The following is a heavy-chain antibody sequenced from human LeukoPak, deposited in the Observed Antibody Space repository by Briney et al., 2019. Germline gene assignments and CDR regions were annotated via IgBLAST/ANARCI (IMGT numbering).Heavy chain of an antibody. Sequence: QPGGSLRLSCAASGFTFSSHWMHWVRQAPGKGLVWISRIVNDGSGATYVDSVKGRFTNSRDNAKNTLYLQMNSLRAEDTAVYYCVRDSPHSGLNVHLDCWGQGTLVTVSS. CDR3: VRDSPHSGLNVHLDC. CDR1: GFTFSSHW. J-gene: IGHJ4*02. V-gene: IGHV3-74*01. CDR2: IVNDGSGA. D-gene: IGHD2-15*01.